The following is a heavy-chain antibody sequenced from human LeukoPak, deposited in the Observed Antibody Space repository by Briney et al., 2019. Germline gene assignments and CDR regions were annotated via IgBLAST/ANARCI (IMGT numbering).Heavy chain of an antibody. CDR3: ARDPTSIVVVPAATYMGGGYYYYGMDV. Sequence: ASVKVSCKASGYTFTSCYMHWVRQAPGQGLEWMGIINPSGGSTSYAQRFQGRVTMTRDTSTSTVYMELSSLRSEDTAVYYCARDPTSIVVVPAATYMGGGYYYYGMDVWGQGTTVTVSS. CDR1: GYTFTSCY. CDR2: INPSGGST. D-gene: IGHD2-2*01. J-gene: IGHJ6*02. V-gene: IGHV1-46*01.